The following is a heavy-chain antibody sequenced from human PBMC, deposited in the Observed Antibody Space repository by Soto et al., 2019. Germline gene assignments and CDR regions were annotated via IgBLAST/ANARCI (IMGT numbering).Heavy chain of an antibody. D-gene: IGHD3-10*01. CDR3: ARFPKYYYGSGSQTNMDV. V-gene: IGHV3-48*01. CDR1: GFTFSSYS. Sequence: GGSLRLSCAASGFTFSSYSMNWVRQAPGKGLEWVSYISSSSSTIYYADSVKGRFTISRDNAKNSLYLQMNSLRAEDTAVFYCARFPKYYYGSGSQTNMDVWGKGTTVTVSS. J-gene: IGHJ6*03. CDR2: ISSSSSTI.